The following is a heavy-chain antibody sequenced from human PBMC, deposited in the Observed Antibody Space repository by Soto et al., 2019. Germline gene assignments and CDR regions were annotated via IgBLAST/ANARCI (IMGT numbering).Heavy chain of an antibody. J-gene: IGHJ4*02. CDR3: ARSGGLDRDFNY. CDR1: GGTFSSDS. Sequence: QVQLGQSGAEVKKPGSSLKVSCKASGGTFSSDSFSWVRQAPGQGLEWMGGIIPMFDTPIYAQKFQDRVKITADESTSTAYMQLSSLRSGDTAVYYCARSGGLDRDFNYWGQGSLVTVSS. CDR2: IIPMFDTP. V-gene: IGHV1-69*12. D-gene: IGHD2-15*01.